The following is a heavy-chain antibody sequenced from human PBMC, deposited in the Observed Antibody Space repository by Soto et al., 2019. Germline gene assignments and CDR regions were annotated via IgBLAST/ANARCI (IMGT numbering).Heavy chain of an antibody. Sequence: QVQLVESGGGVVQPGRSLRLSCAASGFTFSSYAMHWVRQAPGKGLEWVAVISYDGSNKYYADSVKGRFTISRDNSKNTLYMQMNSLRAEDTAVYYCAREGGSGSYYNVPVTDGNYGMDVWGQGTTVTVSS. J-gene: IGHJ6*02. CDR3: AREGGSGSYYNVPVTDGNYGMDV. CDR2: ISYDGSNK. V-gene: IGHV3-30-3*01. CDR1: GFTFSSYA. D-gene: IGHD3-10*01.